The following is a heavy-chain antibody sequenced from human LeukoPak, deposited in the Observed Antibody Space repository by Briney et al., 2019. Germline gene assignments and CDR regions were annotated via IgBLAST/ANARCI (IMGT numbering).Heavy chain of an antibody. CDR3: ASDYCSGGSCYSGGFDY. V-gene: IGHV1-69*04. CDR1: GGTFSSYA. Sequence: GASVKVSCKASGGTFSSYAISWVRQAPGQGLEWLGRIIPIRGIANYAQKFQGRVTITADKSTSTAYMELSSLRSEDTAVYYCASDYCSGGSCYSGGFDYWGQGTLVTVSS. CDR2: IIPIRGIA. J-gene: IGHJ4*02. D-gene: IGHD2-15*01.